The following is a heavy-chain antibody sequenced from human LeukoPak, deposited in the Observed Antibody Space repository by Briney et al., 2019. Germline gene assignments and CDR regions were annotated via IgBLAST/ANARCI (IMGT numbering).Heavy chain of an antibody. V-gene: IGHV1-18*01. CDR1: GYTFTSYG. J-gene: IGHJ6*03. D-gene: IGHD3-10*01. CDR2: ISAYNGNT. Sequence: ASVKVSCKASGYTFTSYGISWVRQAPGQGLEWMGWISAYNGNTNYAQKLQGRVTMTTDTSTSTAYMELRSLRSDDTAVYYCARRRMVRGVIALDYYYYYMDVWGKGTTVTISS. CDR3: ARRRMVRGVIALDYYYYYMDV.